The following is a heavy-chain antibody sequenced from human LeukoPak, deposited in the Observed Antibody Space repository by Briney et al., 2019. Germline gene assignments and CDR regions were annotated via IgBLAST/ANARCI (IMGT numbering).Heavy chain of an antibody. D-gene: IGHD3-16*02. V-gene: IGHV3-7*01. Sequence: PGGSLRLSCAASGFTFSSYWMSWVRQAPGKGLEWVANIKQDGSEKYYVDSVKGRFTISRDNAKNSLYLQMNSLRAEDTAVYYCARANWDYVWGSYRFYFDYWGQGTLVTVSS. CDR1: GFTFSSYW. CDR2: IKQDGSEK. CDR3: ARANWDYVWGSYRFYFDY. J-gene: IGHJ4*02.